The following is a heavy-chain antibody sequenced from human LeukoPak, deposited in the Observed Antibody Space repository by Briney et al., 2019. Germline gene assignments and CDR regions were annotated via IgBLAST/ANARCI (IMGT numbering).Heavy chain of an antibody. V-gene: IGHV4-31*03. CDR2: IYYGGST. D-gene: IGHD3-22*01. J-gene: IGHJ4*02. CDR3: ARRSSGETFDY. CDR1: GGSISSGGYY. Sequence: PSQTLSLTCTVSGGSISSGGYYWSWIRQHPGKGLEWIGYIYYGGSTYYNPSLKSRITISVDTSKNQFSLKLSSVTAADTAVYYCARRSSGETFDYWGQGTLVTVSS.